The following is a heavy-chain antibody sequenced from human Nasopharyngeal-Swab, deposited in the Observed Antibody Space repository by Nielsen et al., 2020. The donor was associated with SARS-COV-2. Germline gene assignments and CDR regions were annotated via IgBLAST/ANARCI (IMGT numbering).Heavy chain of an antibody. V-gene: IGHV3-21*01. CDR1: GFTFSSYS. D-gene: IGHD3-3*01. CDR2: ISSSSSYI. J-gene: IGHJ6*02. Sequence: GASLKISCAASGFTFSSYSMNWVRQAPGKGLEWVSSISSSSSYIYYADSVKGRFTISRDNAKNSLYLQMNSLRAEDTAVYYCARVVLRFLEWLPRLYGMDVWGQGTTVTVSS. CDR3: ARVVLRFLEWLPRLYGMDV.